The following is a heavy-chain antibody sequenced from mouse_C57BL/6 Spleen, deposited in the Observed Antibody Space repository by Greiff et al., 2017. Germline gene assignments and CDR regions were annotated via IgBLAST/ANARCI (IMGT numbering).Heavy chain of an antibody. CDR2: IRNKANGYTT. CDR1: GFTFTDYY. J-gene: IGHJ1*03. Sequence: EVMLVESGGGLVQPGGSLSLSCAASGFTFTDYYMSWVRQPPGKALEWLGFIRNKANGYTTEYSASVKGRFTISRDNSQRILYLQMNALRAEDSATYYCARLDGSSLYWYFEVWGTGTTVTVSS. CDR3: ARLDGSSLYWYFEV. D-gene: IGHD1-1*01. V-gene: IGHV7-3*01.